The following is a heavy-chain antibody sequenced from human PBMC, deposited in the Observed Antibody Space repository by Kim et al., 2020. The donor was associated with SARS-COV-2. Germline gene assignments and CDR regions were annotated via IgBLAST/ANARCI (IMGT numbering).Heavy chain of an antibody. CDR1: GFTVSGTY. CDR3: AKIEVIISATTDY. Sequence: GGSLRLSCAASGFTVSGTYMNWVRQAPGKGLERVSLISAAGSTYYADSVKDRFTISSDISTNTVYLQLNSLRGEDTAGYYCAKIEVIISATTDYWGQGTLVTVPS. J-gene: IGHJ4*02. V-gene: IGHV3-53*01. D-gene: IGHD3-10*01. CDR2: ISAAGST.